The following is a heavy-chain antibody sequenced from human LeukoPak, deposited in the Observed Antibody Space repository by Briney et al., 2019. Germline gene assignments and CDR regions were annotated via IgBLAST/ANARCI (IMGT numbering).Heavy chain of an antibody. J-gene: IGHJ4*02. D-gene: IGHD5-24*01. CDR3: ARDRGWLQFDY. CDR1: GFTFDDYA. Sequence: GGSLRLSCAASGFTFDDYAMHWVRQAPGKGLEWVSGISWNSGSIGYADSVKGRFTISRDNVKNSLYLQMNSLRAEDTAVYYCARDRGWLQFDYWGQGTLVTVSS. V-gene: IGHV3-9*01. CDR2: ISWNSGSI.